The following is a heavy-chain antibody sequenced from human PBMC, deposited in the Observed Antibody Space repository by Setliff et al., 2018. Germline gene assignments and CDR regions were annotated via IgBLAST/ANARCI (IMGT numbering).Heavy chain of an antibody. J-gene: IGHJ4*02. CDR2: IYYSGST. CDR1: GGSISSSSYY. CDR3: ARHEFVGGYYGSVTYRHFDY. Sequence: SETLSLTCTVSGGSISSSSYYWGWIRRPPGKGLEYIGSIYYSGSTYYNASLKSRVTISVDTSKNQFSLKLSSVTAADTAVYFCARHEFVGGYYGSVTYRHFDYWGQGILVTVSS. D-gene: IGHD3-10*01. V-gene: IGHV4-39*01.